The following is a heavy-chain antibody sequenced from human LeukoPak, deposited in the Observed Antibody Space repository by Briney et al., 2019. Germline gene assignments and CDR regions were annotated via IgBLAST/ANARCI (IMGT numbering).Heavy chain of an antibody. V-gene: IGHV1-8*01. J-gene: IGHJ6*02. CDR3: ARSPPVVPASVYYYGMDV. D-gene: IGHD2-2*01. CDR1: GYTFTSYD. Sequence: ASVKVSCKASGYTFTSYDINWVRQATGQGLEWMGWMNPNSGNTGYAQKFQGRVTMTRNTSISTAYMELSSLRFEDTAVYYCARSPPVVPASVYYYGMDVWGQGTTVTVSS. CDR2: MNPNSGNT.